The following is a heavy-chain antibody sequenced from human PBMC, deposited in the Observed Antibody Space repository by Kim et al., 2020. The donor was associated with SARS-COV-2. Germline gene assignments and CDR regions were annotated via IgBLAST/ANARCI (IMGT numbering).Heavy chain of an antibody. Sequence: GGSLRLSCAASGFTFSSYSMNWVRQAPGKGLEWVSSISSSSSYIYYADSVKGRFTISRDNAKNSLYLQMNSLRAEDTAVYYCARTYYKQQLVLDSHYGMDVWGQGTTVTVSS. J-gene: IGHJ6*02. D-gene: IGHD6-13*01. CDR3: ARTYYKQQLVLDSHYGMDV. CDR2: ISSSSSYI. V-gene: IGHV3-21*01. CDR1: GFTFSSYS.